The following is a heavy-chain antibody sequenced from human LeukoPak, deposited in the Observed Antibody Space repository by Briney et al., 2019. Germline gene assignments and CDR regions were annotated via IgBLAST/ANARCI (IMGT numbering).Heavy chain of an antibody. D-gene: IGHD2-8*01. J-gene: IGHJ5*02. CDR2: INHSGST. Sequence: SETLSLTCAVYVGSFSGYYWSWIRQPPGKGLEWMGEINHSGSTNYNPSLKSRVTISVDTSKNQFSLKLSAVTAADTAVYYCARRVLMVYAAPRYNWFAPWGQGTLVTVSS. CDR3: ARRVLMVYAAPRYNWFAP. V-gene: IGHV4-34*01. CDR1: VGSFSGYY.